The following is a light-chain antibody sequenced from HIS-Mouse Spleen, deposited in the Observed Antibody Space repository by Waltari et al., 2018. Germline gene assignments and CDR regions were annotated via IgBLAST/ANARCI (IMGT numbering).Light chain of an antibody. CDR2: DVN. J-gene: IGLJ2*01. Sequence: QSALTQPASVSGSPGQSITISCTGTSSDVGGYNYVSWYQQHPGKAPKLMIYDVNKRASGIPNWSSGSKSGTTASLTISGLQAEDEADYYCSSYTSSSFNVVFGGGTKLTVL. CDR3: SSYTSSSFNVV. CDR1: SSDVGGYNY. V-gene: IGLV2-14*03.